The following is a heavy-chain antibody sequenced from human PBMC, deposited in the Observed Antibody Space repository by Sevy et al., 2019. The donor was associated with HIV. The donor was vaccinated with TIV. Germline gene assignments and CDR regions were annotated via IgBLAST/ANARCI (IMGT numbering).Heavy chain of an antibody. V-gene: IGHV4-59*01. CDR1: GGSISSYY. CDR3: ARRGSGSYYANFDY. D-gene: IGHD3-10*01. Sequence: SETLSLTYTVSGGSISSYYWSWIRQPPGKGLEWIGYIYYSGSTNYNPSLKSRVTISVDTSKNQFSLKLSSVTAADTAVYYCARRGSGSYYANFDYWGQGTLVTVSS. CDR2: IYYSGST. J-gene: IGHJ4*02.